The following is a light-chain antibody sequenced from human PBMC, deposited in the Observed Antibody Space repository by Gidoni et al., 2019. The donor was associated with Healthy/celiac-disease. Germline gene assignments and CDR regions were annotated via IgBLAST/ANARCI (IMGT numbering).Light chain of an antibody. CDR1: QSISSY. J-gene: IGKJ5*01. V-gene: IGKV1-39*01. CDR2: AAS. CDR3: QQSYSTIT. Sequence: DIQITQSPSSLSASVGDRVTITCRASQSISSYLNWYQQKPGKAPKLLIYAASSLQSGVPSRCSGSGSGTDFTLTISSLQPEDFATYYCQQSYSTITFGQGTRLEIK.